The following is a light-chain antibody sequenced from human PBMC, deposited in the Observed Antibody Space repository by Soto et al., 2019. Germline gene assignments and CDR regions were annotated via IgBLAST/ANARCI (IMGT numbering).Light chain of an antibody. CDR3: QQYNPYPT. CDR1: QCISNW. Sequence: EILMTQSPSTLSASIGDRVTIACRASQCISNWFSCYQQKPVKAPKLLIFHASSLESGVPSRFSGSGSGTETTLTISSLQSDDFATYYCQQYNPYPTFGQGTKVDIK. V-gene: IGKV1-5*01. J-gene: IGKJ1*01. CDR2: HAS.